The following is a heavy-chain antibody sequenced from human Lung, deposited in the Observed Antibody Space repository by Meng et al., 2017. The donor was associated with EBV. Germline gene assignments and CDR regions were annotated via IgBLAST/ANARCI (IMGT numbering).Heavy chain of an antibody. V-gene: IGHV1-18*01. CDR2: VSAYNGNT. D-gene: IGHD1-14*01. CDR1: VYIFNNYG. Sequence: LVTSGEEVQKPGPLVKVSDKASVYIFNNYGVSWVRQAPGQGPEWMGWVSAYNGNTNYAQNFQGRFTMTTDTSTSTAYMELRSLRSDDTAVYYCARDLPGGTKGTWLDLWGQGTLVTVSS. J-gene: IGHJ5*02. CDR3: ARDLPGGTKGTWLDL.